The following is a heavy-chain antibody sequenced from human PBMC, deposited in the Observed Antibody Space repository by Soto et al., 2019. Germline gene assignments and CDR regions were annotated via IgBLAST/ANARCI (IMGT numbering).Heavy chain of an antibody. CDR3: AKTQGPIYRSLIYYYYGMDV. CDR2: ISYDGSNK. Sequence: GGSLRLSCAASGFTFSSYGMHWVRQAPGKGLEWVVVISYDGSNKYYADSVKGRFTISRDNSKNTLYLQMNSLRAEDTAVYYCAKTQGPIYRSLIYYYYGMDVWGQGTTVTVSS. D-gene: IGHD2-2*02. J-gene: IGHJ6*02. CDR1: GFTFSSYG. V-gene: IGHV3-30*18.